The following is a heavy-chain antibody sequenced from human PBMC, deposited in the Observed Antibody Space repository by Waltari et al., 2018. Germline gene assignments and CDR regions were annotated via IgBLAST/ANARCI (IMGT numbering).Heavy chain of an antibody. D-gene: IGHD3-3*01. V-gene: IGHV4-39*01. Sequence: GGSISSSSYYWGWIRQPPGKGLEWIGSIYYSGSTYYNPSLKSRVTISVDTSKNQFSLKLSSVTAADTAVYYCARRGKGNYDFWSGYYLDPWGQGTLVTVSS. CDR3: ARRGKGNYDFWSGYYLDP. J-gene: IGHJ5*02. CDR1: GGSISSSSYY. CDR2: IYYSGST.